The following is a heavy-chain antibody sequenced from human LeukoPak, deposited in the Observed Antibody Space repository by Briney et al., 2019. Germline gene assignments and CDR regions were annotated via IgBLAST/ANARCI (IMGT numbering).Heavy chain of an antibody. Sequence: RASVKVSCKASGYTFTGYYMHWVRQAPGQGLEWMGRINPNSGGTNYAQKFQGRVTMTRGTSISTAYMELSRLRSDDTAVYYCARQSDCSSTSCYFYYYYYGMDVWGQGTTVTVSS. CDR2: INPNSGGT. CDR1: GYTFTGYY. CDR3: ARQSDCSSTSCYFYYYYYGMDV. V-gene: IGHV1-2*06. D-gene: IGHD2-2*01. J-gene: IGHJ6*02.